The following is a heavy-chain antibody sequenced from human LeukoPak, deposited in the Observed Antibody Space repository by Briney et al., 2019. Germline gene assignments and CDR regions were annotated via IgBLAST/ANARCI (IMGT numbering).Heavy chain of an antibody. V-gene: IGHV4-59*01. CDR2: IYYSGST. CDR3: ARDGDFWSGSWFDP. D-gene: IGHD3-3*01. Sequence: SETLSLTCTVSGDSISSYYWSWIQQPPGKGLEWIGYIYYSGSTNYNPSLKCRVTISVDTSKNQFSLKLSSVTAADTAVYYCARDGDFWSGSWFDPWGQGTLVTVSS. J-gene: IGHJ5*02. CDR1: GDSISSYY.